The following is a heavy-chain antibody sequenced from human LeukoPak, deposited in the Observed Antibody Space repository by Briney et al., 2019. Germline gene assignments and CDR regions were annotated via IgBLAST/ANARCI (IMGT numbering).Heavy chain of an antibody. J-gene: IGHJ4*02. V-gene: IGHV4-59*01. CDR1: GGSISSYY. CDR3: ARINYFDSGGFFYDDY. CDR2: IYYSGST. D-gene: IGHD3-22*01. Sequence: SETLSLTCTVSGGSISSYYWSWIRQPPGKGLEWIGYIYYSGSTNYNPSLKSRVTISVDTSKNQFSLKLSSVTAADTAVYYCARINYFDSGGFFYDDYWGQGTLVTVSS.